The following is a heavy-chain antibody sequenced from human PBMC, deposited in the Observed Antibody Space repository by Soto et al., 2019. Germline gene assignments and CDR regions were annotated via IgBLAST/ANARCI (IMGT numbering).Heavy chain of an antibody. CDR2: INAGNGNT. D-gene: IGHD3-3*01. V-gene: IGHV1-3*01. Sequence: ASVKVSCKASGYTFTSYAMHWVRQAPGQRLEWMGWINAGNGNTKYSQKFQGRVTITRDTSASTAYMELSSLRSEDTAVYYCARDGFWSGYYYPLPYNWFDPWGQGTLVTVSS. CDR3: ARDGFWSGYYYPLPYNWFDP. CDR1: GYTFTSYA. J-gene: IGHJ5*02.